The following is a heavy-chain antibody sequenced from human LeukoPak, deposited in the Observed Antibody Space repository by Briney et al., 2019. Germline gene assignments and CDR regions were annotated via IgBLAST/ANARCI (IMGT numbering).Heavy chain of an antibody. Sequence: ASVKVSCKASGYTFTTYSMNWVRQAPGQGLEWMGIINPSGGSTSYAQKFQGRVTMTRDMSTSTVYMELSSLRSEDTAVYYCARARGYSSSWDYWGQGTLVTVSS. J-gene: IGHJ4*02. CDR3: ARARGYSSSWDY. CDR1: GYTFTTYS. D-gene: IGHD6-13*01. V-gene: IGHV1-46*01. CDR2: INPSGGST.